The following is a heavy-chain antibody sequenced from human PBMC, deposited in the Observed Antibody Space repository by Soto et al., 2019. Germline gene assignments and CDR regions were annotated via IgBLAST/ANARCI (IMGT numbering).Heavy chain of an antibody. Sequence: GASVKVSCKASGGTFSSYAISWVRQAPGQGLEWMGGIIPIFGTANYAQKFQGRVTITADESTSTAYMELSSLRSEDTAVYYCARGSGSYLGDYYYYGMDVRGQGTTVTVSS. CDR3: ARGSGSYLGDYYYYGMDV. CDR1: GGTFSSYA. CDR2: IIPIFGTA. V-gene: IGHV1-69*13. D-gene: IGHD1-26*01. J-gene: IGHJ6*02.